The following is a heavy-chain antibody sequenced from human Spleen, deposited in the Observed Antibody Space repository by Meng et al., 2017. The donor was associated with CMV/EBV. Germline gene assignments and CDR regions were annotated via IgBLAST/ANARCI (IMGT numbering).Heavy chain of an antibody. V-gene: IGHV3-48*04. CDR2: ITSSSSII. J-gene: IGHJ6*02. CDR3: ARGPGELHRGGYSYYGLDV. Sequence: GESLKISCAASGFTFSTYSMNWVRQAPGKGLEWLSYITSSSSIIYSADSVKGRFTISRDNAKSSLFLQMDSLTAEDTAVYYCARGPGELHRGGYSYYGLDVWGQGTTVTVSS. D-gene: IGHD1-14*01. CDR1: GFTFSTYS.